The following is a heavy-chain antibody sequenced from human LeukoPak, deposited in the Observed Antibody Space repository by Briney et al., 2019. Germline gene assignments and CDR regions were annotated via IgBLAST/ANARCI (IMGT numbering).Heavy chain of an antibody. CDR1: GGTFSSYA. J-gene: IGHJ4*02. V-gene: IGHV1-69*05. CDR3: ESDMSGNSLGYYFDY. D-gene: IGHD4-23*01. CDR2: IIPIFGTA. Sequence: GASVKVSCKASGGTFSSYAISWVRQAPGQGLEWMGGIIPIFGTANYAQKFQGRVTITTDETTNTAYMVLSSLRSEDTAVYYCESDMSGNSLGYYFDYWGQGTLVTVSS.